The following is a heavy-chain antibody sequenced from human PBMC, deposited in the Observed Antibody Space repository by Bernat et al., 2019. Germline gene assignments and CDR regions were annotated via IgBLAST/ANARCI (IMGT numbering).Heavy chain of an antibody. CDR2: ISSNSSYI. V-gene: IGHV3-21*01. CDR3: AGGGGSYYATWFDP. CDR1: GFTFSSYS. J-gene: IGHJ5*02. D-gene: IGHD1-26*01. Sequence: EVQLVESGGGLVKPGGSLRLSCAASGFTFSSYSMNWARQASGKGLEWVSSISSNSSYIYYADAMKGRFTITRDNAKNSLYLQMNSLRAEDTAVYYCAGGGGSYYATWFDPWGQGTLVTVSS.